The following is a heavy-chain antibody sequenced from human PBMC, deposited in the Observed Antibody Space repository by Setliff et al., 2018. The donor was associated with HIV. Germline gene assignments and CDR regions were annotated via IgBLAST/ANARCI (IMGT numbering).Heavy chain of an antibody. CDR3: ARHQKGYYGSGSYSA. V-gene: IGHV4-59*08. CDR2: IYYSGYTNERA. J-gene: IGHJ5*02. D-gene: IGHD3-10*01. Sequence: SETLSLTCTVSGGSIRSYYWNWIRQPPGKGLEWIGFIYYSGYTNERASYNPSLQSRVTISEDTSKNQVSLKLRSVTAADTAMYYCARHQKGYYGSGSYSAWGQGKLVTVSS. CDR1: GGSIRSYY.